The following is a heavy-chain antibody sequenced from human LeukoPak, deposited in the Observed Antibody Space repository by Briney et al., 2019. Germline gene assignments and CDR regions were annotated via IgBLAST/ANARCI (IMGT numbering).Heavy chain of an antibody. CDR2: INHSGST. CDR1: GGSFSGYY. V-gene: IGHV4-34*01. D-gene: IGHD6-19*01. CDR3: ARGSVAAH. Sequence: SETLSLTCCVYGGSFSGYYWSWIRQPPGKGLEWIGEINHSGSTNYNPSLKSRVTISVDTSKNQFSLKLSSVTAADTAVYYCARGSVAAHWGQGTLVTVSS. J-gene: IGHJ4*02.